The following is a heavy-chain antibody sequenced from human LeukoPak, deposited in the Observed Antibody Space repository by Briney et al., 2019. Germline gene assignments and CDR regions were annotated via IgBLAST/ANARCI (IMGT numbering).Heavy chain of an antibody. CDR2: ISSSSSTI. Sequence: SGGSLRLSCAASGFTFSSYSMNWVRQAPGKGLEWVSYISSSSSTIYYADSVKGRFTISRDNSKNTLYLQMNSLRAEDTAVYYCAKDPYSSGWYFDYWGQGTLVTVSS. CDR3: AKDPYSSGWYFDY. J-gene: IGHJ4*02. D-gene: IGHD6-19*01. V-gene: IGHV3-48*01. CDR1: GFTFSSYS.